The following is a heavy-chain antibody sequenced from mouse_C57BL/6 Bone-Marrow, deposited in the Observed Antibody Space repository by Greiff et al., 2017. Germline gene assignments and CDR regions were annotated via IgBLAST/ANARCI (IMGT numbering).Heavy chain of an antibody. CDR2: INSDGGST. V-gene: IGHV5-2*01. CDR1: EYEFPSHD. J-gene: IGHJ4*01. Sequence: EVKLMESGGGLVQPGESLKLSCESNEYEFPSHDMSWVRKTPEKRLGLVAAINSDGGSTSYPETMERRFIISRDNTKKALYLQMRSLRSEDTALYYCARHGDYSKSDAMDYWGQGTSVTFSS. CDR3: ARHGDYSKSDAMDY. D-gene: IGHD2-5*01.